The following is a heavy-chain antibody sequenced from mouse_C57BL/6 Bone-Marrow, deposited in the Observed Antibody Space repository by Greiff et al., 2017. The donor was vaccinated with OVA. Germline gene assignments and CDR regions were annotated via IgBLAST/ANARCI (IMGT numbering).Heavy chain of an antibody. Sequence: EVKLVESGGGLVQPGGSMKLSCVASGFTFSNYWMNWVRQSPETGLEWVAQIRLTSDNYATHYAESVTGRFTISRDDSKSSVYLQMNNLRAEDTGMYYCTGGGSSSAWCAYWGQGALVTVAA. CDR1: GFTFSNYW. D-gene: IGHD1-1*01. V-gene: IGHV6-3*01. CDR2: IRLTSDNYAT. CDR3: TGGGSSSAWCAY. J-gene: IGHJ3*01.